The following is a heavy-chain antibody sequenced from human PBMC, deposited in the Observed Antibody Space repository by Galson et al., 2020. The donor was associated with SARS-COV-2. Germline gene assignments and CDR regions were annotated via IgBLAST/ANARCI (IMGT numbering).Heavy chain of an antibody. CDR3: AKGRHSSGWPNWFDP. CDR1: GFTFGSYD. D-gene: IGHD6-19*01. J-gene: IGHJ5*02. Sequence: GESLKISCAASGFTFGSYDMSWVRQAPGKGLEWVSGISGSGDSTYYADSVKGHFTISRDNSKNTLYLQMNSLRAEDTAVYYCAKGRHSSGWPNWFDPWGQGTLVTVSS. V-gene: IGHV3-23*01. CDR2: ISGSGDST.